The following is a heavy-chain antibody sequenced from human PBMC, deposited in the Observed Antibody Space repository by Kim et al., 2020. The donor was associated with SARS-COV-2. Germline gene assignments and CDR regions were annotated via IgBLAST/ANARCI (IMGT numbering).Heavy chain of an antibody. CDR1: GFTFSDYY. D-gene: IGHD3-10*01. V-gene: IGHV3-11*05. CDR3: AREVKYGSGSYYP. Sequence: GGSLRLSCAASGFTFSDYYMSWIRQAPGKGLEWVSYISSSSSYTNYADSVKGRFTISRDNAKNSLYLQMNSLRAEDTAVYYCAREVKYGSGSYYPWGQGTLVTVSS. J-gene: IGHJ5*02. CDR2: ISSSSSYT.